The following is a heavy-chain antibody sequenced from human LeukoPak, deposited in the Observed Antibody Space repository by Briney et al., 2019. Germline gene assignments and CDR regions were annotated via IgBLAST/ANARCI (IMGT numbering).Heavy chain of an antibody. CDR3: ARDRSSIAARPHPHWYFDL. D-gene: IGHD6-6*01. V-gene: IGHV4-59*01. J-gene: IGHJ2*01. CDR1: GGSISSYY. Sequence: PSETLSLTCTVSGGSISSYYWSWIQQPPGKGLEWIGYIYYSGSTNYNPSLKSRVTISVDTSKNQFSLKLSSVTAADTAVYYCARDRSSIAARPHPHWYFDLWGRGTLVTVSS. CDR2: IYYSGST.